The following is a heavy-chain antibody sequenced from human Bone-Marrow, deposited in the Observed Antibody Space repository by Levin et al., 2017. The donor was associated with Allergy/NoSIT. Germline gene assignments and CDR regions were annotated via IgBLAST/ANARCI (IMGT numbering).Heavy chain of an antibody. J-gene: IGHJ3*02. CDR1: GDSVSSNFAA. Sequence: LRLSCAISGDSVSSNFAAWNWIRQSPSRGLEWLGRTYYRSTWYTDYALSLQGRIVIEPDTSQNQFSLQLTSVSPDDTATYYCARDPTGADAFDIWGHGTMVTVSS. D-gene: IGHD1-14*01. V-gene: IGHV6-1*01. CDR2: TYYRSTWYT. CDR3: ARDPTGADAFDI.